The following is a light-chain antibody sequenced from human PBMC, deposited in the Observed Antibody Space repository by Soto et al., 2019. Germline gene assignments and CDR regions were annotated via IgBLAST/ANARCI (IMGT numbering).Light chain of an antibody. V-gene: IGLV2-14*01. CDR2: DVS. CDR3: SSYTTTIRV. J-gene: IGLJ3*02. Sequence: QSALTHPASVSGSPGQSITISCTGTSSDVGGYNYVSWYQQHPGKAPKLMIYDVSNRPSGVSIRFSGSKSGNTASLTISGIQAEDEADYYCSSYTTTIRVFGGGTKVTVL. CDR1: SSDVGGYNY.